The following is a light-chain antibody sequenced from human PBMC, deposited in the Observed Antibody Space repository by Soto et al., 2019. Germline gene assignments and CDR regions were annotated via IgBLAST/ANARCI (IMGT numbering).Light chain of an antibody. CDR2: DAS. CDR1: QSISSW. CDR3: QQLKSYPIT. J-gene: IGKJ5*01. V-gene: IGKV1-5*01. Sequence: DIEVTQSPSTLSASVGDRVTITCRASQSISSWLAWYQQKPGKAPKLLIYDASSLESGVPSRFSGSGSATEFTLTISSLQPDDFATYYCQQLKSYPITFGQGTRLE.